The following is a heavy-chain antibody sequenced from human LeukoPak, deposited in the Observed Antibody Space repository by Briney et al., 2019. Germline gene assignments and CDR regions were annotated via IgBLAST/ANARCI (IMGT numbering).Heavy chain of an antibody. CDR3: AKGKGSSWYRYYFDY. Sequence: GGSLRLSCAASGFTFSSYAMSWVRQAPGKGMEWVSAISGSGGSTYYADSVKGRFTISRDNSKNTLYLQMNSLRAEDTAVYYCAKGKGSSWYRYYFDYWGRGTLVTVSS. V-gene: IGHV3-23*01. J-gene: IGHJ4*02. CDR2: ISGSGGST. CDR1: GFTFSSYA. D-gene: IGHD6-13*01.